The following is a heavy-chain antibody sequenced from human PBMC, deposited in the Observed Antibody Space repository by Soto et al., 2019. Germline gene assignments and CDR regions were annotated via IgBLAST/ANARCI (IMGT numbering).Heavy chain of an antibody. CDR3: PEHTAASVTPACCCCCHIDV. Sequence: SGPTLVNPTQTLTLTCTFSGFSLSTSGVGVGWIRQPPGKALEWLALIYWNDDKRYSPSLKTRLTITKDTSKNQVVLTMTNMDAVHTATYFCPEHTAASVTPACCCCCHIDVWGQGTTVTVSS. J-gene: IGHJ6*02. D-gene: IGHD6-13*01. CDR2: IYWNDDK. V-gene: IGHV2-5*01. CDR1: GFSLSTSGVG.